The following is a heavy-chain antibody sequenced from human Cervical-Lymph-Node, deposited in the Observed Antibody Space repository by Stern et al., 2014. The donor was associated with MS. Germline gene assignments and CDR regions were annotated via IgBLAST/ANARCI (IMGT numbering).Heavy chain of an antibody. V-gene: IGHV3-30-3*01. CDR1: GFTFNTYA. CDR2: ISHDGNSK. Sequence: VQLVESGGGVVQPGRSLRLSCAASGFTFNTYAIHWVRQAPGKGLEWVALISHDGNSKYYADSVRGRFTISRDSSRRTVFLQMNSLRTDDTAIYYCARAYSSTWYAYFDYWGQGALVTVSA. D-gene: IGHD2-2*01. J-gene: IGHJ4*02. CDR3: ARAYSSTWYAYFDY.